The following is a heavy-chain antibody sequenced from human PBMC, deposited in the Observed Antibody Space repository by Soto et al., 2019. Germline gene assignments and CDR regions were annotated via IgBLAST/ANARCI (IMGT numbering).Heavy chain of an antibody. V-gene: IGHV3-43*01. CDR1: GFTFDDYT. J-gene: IGHJ6*02. CDR2: ISWDGGST. CDR3: AKELDDGGNSDYYYGMVV. D-gene: IGHD2-21*02. Sequence: GGSLRLSCAASGFTFDDYTMHWVRQAPGKGLEWVSLISWDGGSTYYADSVEGRFTISRDNSKNSLYLQMNSLRTEDTALYYCAKELDDGGNSDYYYGMVVWGLGITVNVAS.